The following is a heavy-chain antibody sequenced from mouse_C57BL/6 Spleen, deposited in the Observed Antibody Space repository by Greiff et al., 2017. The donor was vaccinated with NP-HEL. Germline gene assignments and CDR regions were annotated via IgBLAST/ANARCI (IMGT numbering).Heavy chain of an antibody. CDR1: GFNIKDYY. Sequence: EVQLQQSGAELVKPGASVKLSCTASGFNIKDYYMHWVKQRTEQGLEWIGRIDPEDGETKHAPKFQGKATITADTSSNNAYLQLSSLTSEDTAVYYCASTAPFAYWGQGTLVTVSA. J-gene: IGHJ3*01. CDR3: ASTAPFAY. D-gene: IGHD1-2*01. CDR2: IDPEDGET. V-gene: IGHV14-2*01.